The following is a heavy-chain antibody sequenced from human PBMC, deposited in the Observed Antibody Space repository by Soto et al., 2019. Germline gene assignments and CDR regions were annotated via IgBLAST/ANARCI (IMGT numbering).Heavy chain of an antibody. CDR3: AADYLRHNSLNGYYYSYGMDV. CDR1: GITFSTYA. V-gene: IGHV3-23*01. Sequence: GGSLRLSCAASGITFSTYAMSWVRRAPGKGLEWVSTIGSNGADKQYADFVKGRFTVSRDSSKSTLSLQMNSLRAEDTAVYYCAADYLRHNSLNGYYYSYGMDVWGQGTTGTVSS. CDR2: IGSNGADK. D-gene: IGHD4-17*01. J-gene: IGHJ6*02.